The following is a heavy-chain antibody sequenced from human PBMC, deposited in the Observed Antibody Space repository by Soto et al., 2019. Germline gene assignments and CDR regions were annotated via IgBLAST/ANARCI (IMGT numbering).Heavy chain of an antibody. Sequence: QVQLVESGGGVVQPGRSLRLSCAASGFTFNNYGMHWVRQAPGKGLEWVAVIWNDGNGYYYANSVKGRVTISRDNSKKTLYLQMSSMRVEDTAVYYCARRQISPPTRGAASARGGMDVWGQGATVTVSS. CDR2: IWNDGNGY. CDR1: GFTFNNYG. J-gene: IGHJ6*02. D-gene: IGHD6-13*01. CDR3: ARRQISPPTRGAASARGGMDV. V-gene: IGHV3-33*01.